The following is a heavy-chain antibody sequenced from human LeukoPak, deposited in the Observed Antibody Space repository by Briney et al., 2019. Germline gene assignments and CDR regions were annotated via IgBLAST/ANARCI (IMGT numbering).Heavy chain of an antibody. CDR2: ISDSGGST. V-gene: IGHV3-23*01. J-gene: IGHJ3*02. CDR3: ARVHRGTWIQLWFGGAFDI. D-gene: IGHD5-18*01. CDR1: GFTFSSYA. Sequence: GGSLRLSCAASGFTFSSYAMSWVRQAPGKGLEWVSAISDSGGSTYYADSVKGRFTISRDNSKNTLYLQMNSLRAEDTAVYYCARVHRGTWIQLWFGGAFDIWGQGTMVTVSS.